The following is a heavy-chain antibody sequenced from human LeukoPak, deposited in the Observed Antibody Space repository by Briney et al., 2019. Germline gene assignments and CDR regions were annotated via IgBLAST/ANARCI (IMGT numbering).Heavy chain of an antibody. Sequence: GGSLRLSCAASGFTFSSYGMHWVCQTPGKGLEWVAFIRYDGSNKYYADSVKGRFTISRDNSKNTLYLQMNSLRAEDTAVYYCAKDRMYGRPTLFDYWGQGTLVTVSS. V-gene: IGHV3-30*02. D-gene: IGHD4-17*01. CDR3: AKDRMYGRPTLFDY. CDR1: GFTFSSYG. J-gene: IGHJ4*02. CDR2: IRYDGSNK.